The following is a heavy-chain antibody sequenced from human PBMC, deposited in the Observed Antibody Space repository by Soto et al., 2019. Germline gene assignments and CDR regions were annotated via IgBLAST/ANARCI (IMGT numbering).Heavy chain of an antibody. CDR1: GGTFSSYA. J-gene: IGHJ6*02. CDR2: IIPIFGTA. V-gene: IGHV1-69*01. D-gene: IGHD2-2*01. Sequence: QVQLVQSGAEVKKPGSSVKVSCKASGGTFSSYAISWVRQAPGQGLEWMGGIIPIFGTANYAQKFQGRVTITADESTSTDYMELSSLRSEDTAVYYGAREGGSSTSCYAYAYYGMDVWGQGTTVTVSS. CDR3: AREGGSSTSCYAYAYYGMDV.